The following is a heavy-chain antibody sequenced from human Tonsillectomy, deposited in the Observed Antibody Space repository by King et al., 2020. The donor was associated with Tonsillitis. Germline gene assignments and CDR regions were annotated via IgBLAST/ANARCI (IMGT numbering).Heavy chain of an antibody. Sequence: DVQLVESGGGSVQPGGSLRLSCVASGFTFSNYHMLWVRQAPGKGLVWVSRINNDGSDTTYADSVKGRFTISRDNAKNTLYLQMNSLRADDAAVYYCARDDDYSNLVPESWGQGALVTVSS. CDR3: ARDDDYSNLVPES. CDR1: GFTFSNYH. D-gene: IGHD4-11*01. V-gene: IGHV3-74*01. J-gene: IGHJ5*02. CDR2: INNDGSDT.